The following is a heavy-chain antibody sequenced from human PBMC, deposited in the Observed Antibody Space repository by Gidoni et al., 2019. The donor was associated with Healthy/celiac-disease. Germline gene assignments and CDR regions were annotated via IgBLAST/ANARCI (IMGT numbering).Heavy chain of an antibody. D-gene: IGHD6-13*01. CDR3: ARESIAAAGMVGSNYGMDV. CDR1: GGSISSGGYS. CDR2: IYYSGST. Sequence: QVQLQESGPGLVKPSQTLSLTCTVSGGSISSGGYSWSWIRQHPGKGLEWIGYIYYSGSTYYNPSLKSRVTISVDTSKNQFSLKLSSVTAADTAVYYCARESIAAAGMVGSNYGMDVWGQGTTVTVSS. V-gene: IGHV4-31*03. J-gene: IGHJ6*02.